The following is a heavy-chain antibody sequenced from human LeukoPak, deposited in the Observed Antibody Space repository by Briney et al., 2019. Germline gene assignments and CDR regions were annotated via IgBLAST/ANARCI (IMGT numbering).Heavy chain of an antibody. CDR3: AKPYSSGWNIFDY. J-gene: IGHJ4*02. CDR1: GFTFSNYA. V-gene: IGHV3-23*01. CDR2: VSGSGDTT. Sequence: GGSLRLSCAASGFTFSNYAMSWVRQAPGKGLEWVSAVSGSGDTTYYADSVKGRFAISRDNSKNPLYLQMSSLRAEDTAVYYCAKPYSSGWNIFDYWGQGNLVTVSS. D-gene: IGHD6-19*01.